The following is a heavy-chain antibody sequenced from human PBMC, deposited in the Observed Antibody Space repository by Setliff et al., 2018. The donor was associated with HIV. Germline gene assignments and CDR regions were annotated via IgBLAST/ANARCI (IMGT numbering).Heavy chain of an antibody. Sequence: PSETLSLTCAVYGAPLNGFFWSWVRQRPERGLEWIGEVNHSGTTNYNPSLKIRVTISVDTSKNQFSLRVKSVTAGDTGLYFCARRRGPMVRGVDPAPSFFFDYWGPGTLVTVSS. V-gene: IGHV4-34*01. CDR1: GAPLNGFF. CDR2: VNHSGTT. D-gene: IGHD3-10*01. J-gene: IGHJ4*02. CDR3: ARRRGPMVRGVDPAPSFFFDY.